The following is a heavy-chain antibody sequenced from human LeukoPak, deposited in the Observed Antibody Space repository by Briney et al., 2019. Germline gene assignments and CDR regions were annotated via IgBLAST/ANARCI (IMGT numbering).Heavy chain of an antibody. Sequence: PGGSLRLSCTASGFTISSYGMSWVRQAPRKGLEWVSAISGGADSTYYADSVKGRFTISRDSSKNTLYLQMDSLRAEDTAIYYCAKDSPVCTYWGQGTLVTVSS. J-gene: IGHJ4*02. D-gene: IGHD2-8*01. CDR2: ISGGADST. V-gene: IGHV3-23*01. CDR3: AKDSPVCTY. CDR1: GFTISSYG.